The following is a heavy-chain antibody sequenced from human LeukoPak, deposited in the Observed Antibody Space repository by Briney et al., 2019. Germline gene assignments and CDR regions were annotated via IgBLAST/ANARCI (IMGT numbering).Heavy chain of an antibody. J-gene: IGHJ3*02. D-gene: IGHD1-26*01. Sequence: PSETLSLTCTVSGDSISSGDYYWSWIRQPPGKGLEWIGYIYYSGSTYYNPSLKSRVTISVDTSKNQFSLKLSSVTAADTAVYYCANSLGSGSLGNAFDIWGQGTMVTVSS. V-gene: IGHV4-30-4*01. CDR3: ANSLGSGSLGNAFDI. CDR2: IYYSGST. CDR1: GDSISSGDYY.